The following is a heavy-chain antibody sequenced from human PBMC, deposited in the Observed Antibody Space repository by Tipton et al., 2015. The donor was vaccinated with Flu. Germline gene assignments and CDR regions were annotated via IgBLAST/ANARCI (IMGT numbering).Heavy chain of an antibody. CDR3: AHRAQYSYGWGYYFDY. J-gene: IGHJ4*02. D-gene: IGHD5-18*01. CDR1: GFSLSTSGVG. Sequence: LVKPTQTLTLTCTFSGFSLSTSGVGVGWIRQPPGKALEWLALIYWDDDKRHSPSLKSRLTITKDTSKNQVVLTMTNMDPVDTATYYCAHRAQYSYGWGYYFDYWGQGTLVTVSS. CDR2: IYWDDDK. V-gene: IGHV2-5*02.